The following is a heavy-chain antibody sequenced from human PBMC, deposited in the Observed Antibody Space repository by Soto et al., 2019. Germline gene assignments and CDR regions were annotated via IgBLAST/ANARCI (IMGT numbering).Heavy chain of an antibody. J-gene: IGHJ6*02. CDR3: ARTARDFYGLDV. V-gene: IGHV3-13*05. CDR2: ISAAGDP. CDR1: GFTFSNYD. Sequence: EVQLVESGGGLVQPGGSLRLSCEASGFTFSNYDMHWGRQGTGKGLEWVSGISAAGDPDYADSVEGRFTISRENAQNSFVLQMNSLRVGDTAVYYCARTARDFYGLDVWGQGTTVIVSS. D-gene: IGHD2-21*02.